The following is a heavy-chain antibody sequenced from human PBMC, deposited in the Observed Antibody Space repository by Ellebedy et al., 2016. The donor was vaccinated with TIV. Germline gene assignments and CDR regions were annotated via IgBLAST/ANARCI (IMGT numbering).Heavy chain of an antibody. D-gene: IGHD4-11*01. V-gene: IGHV3-23*01. CDR2: VSGSGGGT. CDR1: GFTFSTFA. J-gene: IGHJ5*02. CDR3: AKSNYVMNCFDP. Sequence: GESLNISCAASGFTFSTFAMSWVRQAPGKGLGLVSGVSGSGGGTHYADFVKGRFTISRDNSKNTLYLQMNSMRAEDTAVYFCAKSNYVMNCFDPWGQGTLVTVSS.